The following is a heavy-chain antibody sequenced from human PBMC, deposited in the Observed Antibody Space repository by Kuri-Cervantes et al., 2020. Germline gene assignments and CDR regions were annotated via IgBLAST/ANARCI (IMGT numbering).Heavy chain of an antibody. Sequence: GGSLRLSCAASGFTFSDYYISWIRQAPGKGLEWVSYIWSSDNTIYYADSVKGRFTISRDNAKNTVYLQMNSLRAEDTAVYYCARGFGGHTQPDAFDIWGQGTMVTVSS. D-gene: IGHD2-15*01. CDR3: ARGFGGHTQPDAFDI. V-gene: IGHV3-11*01. CDR1: GFTFSDYY. CDR2: IWSSDNTI. J-gene: IGHJ3*02.